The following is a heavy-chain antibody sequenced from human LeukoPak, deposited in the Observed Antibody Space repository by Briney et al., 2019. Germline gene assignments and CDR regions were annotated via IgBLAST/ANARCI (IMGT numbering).Heavy chain of an antibody. V-gene: IGHV4-39*01. CDR2: IYYSGST. J-gene: IGHJ3*02. CDR1: GGSISSGDYY. CDR3: ASEPGYSSSWYSKDDAFDI. D-gene: IGHD6-13*01. Sequence: SQTLSLTCTVSGGSISSGDYYWGWIRQPPGKGLEWIGSIYYSGSTYYNPSLKSRVTISVDTSKNQFSLKLSSVTAADTAVYYCASEPGYSSSWYSKDDAFDIWGQGTMVTVSS.